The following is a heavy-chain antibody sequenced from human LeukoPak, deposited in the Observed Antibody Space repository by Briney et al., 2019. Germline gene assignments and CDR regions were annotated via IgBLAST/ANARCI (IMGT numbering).Heavy chain of an antibody. CDR3: ARDYGSGRRYYYMDV. Sequence: PSETLSLNCTVSGGSISRSSYYWGWIRQPPGKGLEWIGSMYYSGSTFYNPSLKSRVTILVGTSKNQFSLKLSSVTAADTAVYYCARDYGSGRRYYYMDVWGKGTTVTVSS. J-gene: IGHJ6*03. V-gene: IGHV4-39*07. CDR1: GGSISRSSYY. CDR2: MYYSGST. D-gene: IGHD3-10*01.